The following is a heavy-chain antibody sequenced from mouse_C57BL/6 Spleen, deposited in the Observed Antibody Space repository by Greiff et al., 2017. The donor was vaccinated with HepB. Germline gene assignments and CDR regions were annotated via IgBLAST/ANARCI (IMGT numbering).Heavy chain of an antibody. CDR2: IDPNSGGT. Sequence: QVQLKQPGAELVKPGASVKLSCKASGYTFTSYWMHWVKQRPGRGLEWIGRIDPNSGGTKYNEKFKSKATLTVDKPSSTAYMQLSSLTSEDSAVYYCAREEGLWYLYAMDYWGQGTSVTVSS. J-gene: IGHJ4*01. D-gene: IGHD2-1*01. CDR3: AREEGLWYLYAMDY. V-gene: IGHV1-72*01. CDR1: GYTFTSYW.